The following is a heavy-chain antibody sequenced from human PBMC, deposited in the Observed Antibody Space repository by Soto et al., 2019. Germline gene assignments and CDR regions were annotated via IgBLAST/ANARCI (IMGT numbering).Heavy chain of an antibody. J-gene: IGHJ5*02. Sequence: SETLSLTCTVSGGSISSSSYYWGWIRQPPGKGLEWIGYIYYSGSTYYNPSLKSRVTISVDTSKNQFSLKLSSVTAADTAVYYCARGLWFDPWGQGTLVTVSS. V-gene: IGHV4-30-4*08. CDR3: ARGLWFDP. CDR2: IYYSGST. CDR1: GGSISSSSYY.